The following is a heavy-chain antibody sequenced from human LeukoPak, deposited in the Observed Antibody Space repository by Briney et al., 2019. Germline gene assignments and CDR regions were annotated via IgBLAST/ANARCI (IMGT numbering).Heavy chain of an antibody. CDR1: GFSLSNYW. Sequence: GGSLRLSCAASGFSLSNYWMHWVRQAPGQGLVWVTRMNSDGSATYYADSVQGRFTISRDNAQNTLYLQMNSLRAEDTAMYFCAKGPNYFDSWGQGTLVTVSS. J-gene: IGHJ4*02. CDR3: AKGPNYFDS. V-gene: IGHV3-74*01. CDR2: MNSDGSAT.